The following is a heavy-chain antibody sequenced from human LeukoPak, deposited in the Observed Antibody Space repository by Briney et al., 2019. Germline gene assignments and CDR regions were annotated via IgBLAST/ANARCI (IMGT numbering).Heavy chain of an antibody. J-gene: IGHJ4*02. CDR1: GFTVSGNY. CDR3: AGGNTWPGLSY. Sequence: GGSLRLSCAASGFTVSGNYMSWVRQAPGKGLEWVSVIYTAGSTYNADSVKGRFTISRDKSKNTLSLQMNTLSAEDTAVYFCAGGNTWPGLSYWGQGTLLTVSS. D-gene: IGHD6-25*01. CDR2: IYTAGST. V-gene: IGHV3-53*01.